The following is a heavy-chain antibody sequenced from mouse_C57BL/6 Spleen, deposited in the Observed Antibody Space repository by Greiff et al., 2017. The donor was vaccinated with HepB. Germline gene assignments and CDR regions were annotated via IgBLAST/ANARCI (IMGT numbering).Heavy chain of an antibody. V-gene: IGHV5-15*01. CDR3: ASEDYGDYYAMDY. CDR2: ISNLAYSI. D-gene: IGHD1-1*02. Sequence: DVKLVESGGGLVQPGGSLKLSCAASGFTFSDYGMAWVRQAPRKGPEWVAFISNLAYSIYYADTVTGRFTISRENAKNTLYLEMSSLRSEDTAMYYCASEDYGDYYAMDYWGQGTSVTVSS. CDR1: GFTFSDYG. J-gene: IGHJ4*01.